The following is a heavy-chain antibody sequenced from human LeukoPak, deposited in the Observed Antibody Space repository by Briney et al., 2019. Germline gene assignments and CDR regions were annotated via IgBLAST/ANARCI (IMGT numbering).Heavy chain of an antibody. J-gene: IGHJ4*02. V-gene: IGHV3-15*01. CDR3: TTAPLRYFDWSEDDGDY. Sequence: GGSLRLSCAASGFTFSNAWMSWVRQAPGKGLEWVGRIKSKTDGGTTDYVAPVKGRFTISRDDSKNTLYLQMNSLKSEDTAVYYCTTAPLRYFDWSEDDGDYWGQGTLVTVSS. CDR2: IKSKTDGGTT. D-gene: IGHD3-9*01. CDR1: GFTFSNAW.